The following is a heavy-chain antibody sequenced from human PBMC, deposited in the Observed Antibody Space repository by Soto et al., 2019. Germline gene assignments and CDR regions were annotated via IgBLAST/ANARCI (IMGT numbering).Heavy chain of an antibody. CDR3: ARDNNWSYDY. D-gene: IGHD1-1*01. CDR2: IGPDGSST. Sequence: PGGSMRLSCAASGFTFSSYWMHWARQAPGKRLVWVSHIGPDGSSTRDADSVQGRFTISRDNARNTLYLQMNSLRDEDTAVYYCARDNNWSYDYWGQGILVTVSS. CDR1: GFTFSSYW. J-gene: IGHJ4*02. V-gene: IGHV3-74*01.